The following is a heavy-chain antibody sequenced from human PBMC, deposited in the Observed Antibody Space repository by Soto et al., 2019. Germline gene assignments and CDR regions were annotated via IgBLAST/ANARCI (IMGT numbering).Heavy chain of an antibody. V-gene: IGHV4-4*08. D-gene: IGHD1-26*01. Sequence: SETLSLTCNVSGGSISNYYWNWIRQPPGKRLEWIGYISDSGSTKYNPSLMSRVTISADMSKNHFSLKLSSMSAADTAVYYCVGSGRWESPQDYWGQGTLVTVSS. CDR3: VGSGRWESPQDY. J-gene: IGHJ4*02. CDR1: GGSISNYY. CDR2: ISDSGST.